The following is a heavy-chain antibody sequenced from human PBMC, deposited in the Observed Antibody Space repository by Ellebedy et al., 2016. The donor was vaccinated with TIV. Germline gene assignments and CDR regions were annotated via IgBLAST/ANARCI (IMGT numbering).Heavy chain of an antibody. D-gene: IGHD1-26*01. V-gene: IGHV5-10-1*04. J-gene: IGHJ6*02. Sequence: GESLKISCKGSGYSFTSYWISWVRQMPGKGLEWMGRIDPSDSYTNYSPSFQGQVTISADKSISTAYLQWSSLKASDTAMYYCARGGWEARYYYYGMDGWGQGTTVTVSS. CDR2: IDPSDSYT. CDR1: GYSFTSYW. CDR3: ARGGWEARYYYYGMDG.